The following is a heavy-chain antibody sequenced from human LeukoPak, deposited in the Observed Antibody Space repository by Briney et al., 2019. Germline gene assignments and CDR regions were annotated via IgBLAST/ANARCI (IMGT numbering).Heavy chain of an antibody. CDR3: ARDVMFNY. CDR1: GYTFTGYY. J-gene: IGHJ4*02. Sequence: ASVKVSCKASGYTFTGYYIYWVRQAPGQGLEWMGWINPKNGGTSYSQKVQGRVTMTRDPSISTVYMELNRLTSDDTAVYYCARDVMFNYWGQGTLVTVSS. CDR2: INPKNGGT. V-gene: IGHV1-2*02.